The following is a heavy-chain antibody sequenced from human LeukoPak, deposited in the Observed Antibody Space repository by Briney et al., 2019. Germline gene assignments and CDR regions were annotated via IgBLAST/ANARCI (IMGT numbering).Heavy chain of an antibody. Sequence: PSETLSLTCAVSGGSISNNNWWSWVRQPPGMGLEWIGEIYHGGSTNYNPSLKSRVTMSVDRSKNQFSLKLSSVTAADTAVYYCARIVEVYDILTGYSALWYFDLWGRGTLVTVSS. V-gene: IGHV4-4*02. CDR1: GGSISNNNW. CDR2: IYHGGST. CDR3: ARIVEVYDILTGYSALWYFDL. J-gene: IGHJ2*01. D-gene: IGHD3-9*01.